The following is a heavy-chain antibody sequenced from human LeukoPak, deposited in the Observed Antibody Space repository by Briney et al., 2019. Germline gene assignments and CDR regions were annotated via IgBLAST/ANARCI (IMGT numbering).Heavy chain of an antibody. CDR3: VRDRRVRGVPHYYFMDV. D-gene: IGHD3-10*01. CDR1: GYTFTDYS. V-gene: IGHV1-2*02. CDR2: INPYSGGT. Sequence: EASVKVSCKASGYTFTDYSVHWVRQAPGQGLERMGWINPYSGGTNYAQKFQARVTMTRVTSISTAYMELNRLRSDDTAVYYCVRDRRVRGVPHYYFMDVWGKGTTVTISS. J-gene: IGHJ6*03.